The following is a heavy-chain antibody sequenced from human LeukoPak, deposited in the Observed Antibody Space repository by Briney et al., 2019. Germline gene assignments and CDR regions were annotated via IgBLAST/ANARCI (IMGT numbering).Heavy chain of an antibody. J-gene: IGHJ4*02. CDR1: GYTFTSYA. CDR2: INTNTGNP. CDR3: ARSAAGYDILTGYRTSNFDY. Sequence: ASVKVSCKSSGYTFTSYAMNWVRQAPGQGLEWMGWINTNTGNPTYAQGFTGRFVFSLDTSVSTAYLQISSLKAEDTAVYYCARSAAGYDILTGYRTSNFDYWGQGTLVTVSS. V-gene: IGHV7-4-1*02. D-gene: IGHD3-9*01.